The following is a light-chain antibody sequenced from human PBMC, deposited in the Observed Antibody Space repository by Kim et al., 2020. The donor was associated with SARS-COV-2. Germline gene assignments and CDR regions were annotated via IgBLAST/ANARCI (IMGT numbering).Light chain of an antibody. V-gene: IGKV3-20*01. CDR2: GAS. CDR3: QQYGSSPPYT. J-gene: IGKJ2*01. Sequence: EIVLTQSPGTLSLSPGERATLSCTASQSLSSTYLAWYQQKPGQAPRLLIYGASGRATGIPDRFSGSGSGTDFTLTISRLEPEDSAVYYCQQYGSSPPYTFGQGTKLEI. CDR1: QSLSSTY.